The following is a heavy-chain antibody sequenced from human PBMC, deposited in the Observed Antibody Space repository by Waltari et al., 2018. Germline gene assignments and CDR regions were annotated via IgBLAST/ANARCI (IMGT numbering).Heavy chain of an antibody. CDR3: AAMEIDY. J-gene: IGHJ4*02. D-gene: IGHD5-18*01. CDR2: SSRSSSYI. Sequence: EVQLVESGGGLVKPGGSLRLSCAASGFTFSSYSMNWVRQAPGKGREWGSSSSRSSSYIYYADSVKGRFTISRDNAKNSLYLQMNSLRAEDTAVYYCAAMEIDYWGQGTLVTVSS. V-gene: IGHV3-21*01. CDR1: GFTFSSYS.